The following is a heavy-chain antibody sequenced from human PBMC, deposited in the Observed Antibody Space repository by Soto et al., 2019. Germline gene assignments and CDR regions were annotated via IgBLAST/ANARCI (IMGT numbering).Heavy chain of an antibody. CDR2: IYYSGST. CDR3: ARDGAMVRGVIIKGFDP. Sequence: QVQLQESGPGLVKPSQTLSLTCTVSGGSISSGGYYWSWIRQHPGKGLEWIGYIYYSGSTYYNPSLKSRVTISVDTSKNQFSLKLSSVTAADTAVYYCARDGAMVRGVIIKGFDPWGQGTLVTVSS. D-gene: IGHD3-10*01. V-gene: IGHV4-31*03. CDR1: GGSISSGGYY. J-gene: IGHJ5*02.